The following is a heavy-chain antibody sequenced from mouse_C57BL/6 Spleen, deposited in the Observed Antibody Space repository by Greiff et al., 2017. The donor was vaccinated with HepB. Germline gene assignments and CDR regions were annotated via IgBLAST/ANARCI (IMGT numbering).Heavy chain of an antibody. CDR3: ARSEGYDGYFAWFAY. V-gene: IGHV1-54*01. CDR2: INPGSGGT. J-gene: IGHJ3*01. D-gene: IGHD2-3*01. Sequence: VQLQQSGAELVRPGTSVKVSCKASGYAFTNYLIEWVKQRPGQGLEWIGVINPGSGGTNYNEKFKGKATLTADKSYSTAYMQLSSLTSEDSAVYFCARSEGYDGYFAWFAYWGQGTLVTVSA. CDR1: GYAFTNYL.